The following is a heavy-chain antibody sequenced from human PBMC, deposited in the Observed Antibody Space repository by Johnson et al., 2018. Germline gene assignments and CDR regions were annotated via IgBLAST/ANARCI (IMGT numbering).Heavy chain of an antibody. J-gene: IGHJ6*03. CDR1: GFTFDDYA. CDR2: LSWTSGSI. CDR3: ARSGYSGSVYYMDV. D-gene: IGHD5-12*01. V-gene: IGHV3-9*01. Sequence: EVQLVESGGGLVQPGRSLRLSCAASGFTFDDYAMHWVRQAPGKGLEWVSSLSWTSGSIGYADSVKGRFTISRDNAKNSLYLQMNSLRAEVTALYYCARSGYSGSVYYMDVWGKETTVTVSS.